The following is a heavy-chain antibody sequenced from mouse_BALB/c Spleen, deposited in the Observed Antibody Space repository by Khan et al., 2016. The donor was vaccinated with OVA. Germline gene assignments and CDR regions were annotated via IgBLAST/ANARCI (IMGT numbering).Heavy chain of an antibody. CDR3: DRQPYYHYNVMDY. J-gene: IGHJ4*01. D-gene: IGHD2-10*01. CDR2: ICSDVST. V-gene: IGHV2-6-1*01. Sequence: QVQLKQSGPGLVAPSQSLSITCTISGFSLTNYVVHWVRQPPGKSLEWLVVICSDVSTTYNSALNSRLSIINDNSNSQVFLIMNSLQTADTDMYYSDRQPYYHYNVMDYWGQGTTVTVSS. CDR1: GFSLTNYV.